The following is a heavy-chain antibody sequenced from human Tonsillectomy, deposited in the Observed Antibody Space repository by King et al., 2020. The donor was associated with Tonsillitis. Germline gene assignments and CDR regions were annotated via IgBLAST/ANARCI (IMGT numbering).Heavy chain of an antibody. J-gene: IGHJ4*02. Sequence: VQLVESGGGLIQPGGSLRLSCSASGFTFSSYAMSWVRQAPGKGLEWVSATSGSGDSTYYADSVRGRLTISRDNSKNTLYLQMNSLGAEETAVYYCAKMEGVAASYYFDYWGQGTLVTVSS. D-gene: IGHD6-19*01. V-gene: IGHV3-23*04. CDR2: TSGSGDST. CDR1: GFTFSSYA. CDR3: AKMEGVAASYYFDY.